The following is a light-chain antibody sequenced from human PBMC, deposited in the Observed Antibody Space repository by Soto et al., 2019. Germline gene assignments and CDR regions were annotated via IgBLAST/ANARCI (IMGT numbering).Light chain of an antibody. Sequence: EIGLTQSPGTLSLSPGERATLSCRASQSVSSSYLAWYQQKPGQAPRLLIYGASSRTTGIPDRLSCSGSGTDFNLTISRLEPDDFAVYYCQQYGSSPPYTFGQGTKLEIK. J-gene: IGKJ2*01. CDR1: QSVSSSY. CDR3: QQYGSSPPYT. CDR2: GAS. V-gene: IGKV3-20*01.